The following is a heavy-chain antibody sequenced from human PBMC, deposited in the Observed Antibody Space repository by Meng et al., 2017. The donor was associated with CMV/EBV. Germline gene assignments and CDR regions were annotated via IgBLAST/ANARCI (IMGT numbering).Heavy chain of an antibody. CDR1: GYTFIYYD. V-gene: IGHV1-8*01. CDR2: MNPNRGNT. CDR3: AREDAFDI. Sequence: ASVKVSCKASGYTFIYYDIIWVRQASGQGLEWVGWMNPNRGNTAYAQKFQGRVTMTRDTSISTAYMELSRLRSDDTAVYYCAREDAFDIWGQGTMVTVSS. J-gene: IGHJ3*02.